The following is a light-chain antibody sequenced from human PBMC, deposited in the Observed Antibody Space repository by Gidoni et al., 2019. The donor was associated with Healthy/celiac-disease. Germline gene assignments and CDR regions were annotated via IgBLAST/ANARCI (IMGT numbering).Light chain of an antibody. J-gene: IGLJ2*01. Sequence: QSALTQPRSVSGSPGPSVTISCTGTSSDVGGYNYVSWYQQHPGKAPKLMIYDVSKRPSGVPDRFSGSKSGNTASLTISGLQAEDEADYYCCSYAGSYTVVVGGGTKLTVL. CDR3: CSYAGSYTVV. CDR2: DVS. V-gene: IGLV2-11*01. CDR1: SSDVGGYNY.